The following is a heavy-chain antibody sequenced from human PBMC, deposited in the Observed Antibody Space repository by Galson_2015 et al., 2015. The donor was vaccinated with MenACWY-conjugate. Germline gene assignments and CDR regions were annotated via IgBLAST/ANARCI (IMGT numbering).Heavy chain of an antibody. J-gene: IGHJ6*02. CDR3: ARVSGLSGYSMDV. Sequence: ANYADSVKGRFTISRENAQNSLYLQMHSLSAGDTAVYYCARVSGLSGYSMDVWGQGTTVTVSS. V-gene: IGHV3-13*01. CDR2: A. D-gene: IGHD3-9*01.